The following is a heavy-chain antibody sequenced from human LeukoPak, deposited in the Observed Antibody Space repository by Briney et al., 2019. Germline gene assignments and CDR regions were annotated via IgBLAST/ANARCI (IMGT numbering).Heavy chain of an antibody. D-gene: IGHD2-15*01. CDR2: ISYDGSNK. Sequence: GGSLRLSCAASGFTFSSYGMHWVRQAPGKGLEWVAVISYDGSNKYYADSVKGRFTISRDNSKNTLYLQMNSLRAEDTAVYYCAKDAKRYCSGGSCYSDFDYWGQGTLVTVSS. CDR3: AKDAKRYCSGGSCYSDFDY. CDR1: GFTFSSYG. J-gene: IGHJ4*02. V-gene: IGHV3-30*18.